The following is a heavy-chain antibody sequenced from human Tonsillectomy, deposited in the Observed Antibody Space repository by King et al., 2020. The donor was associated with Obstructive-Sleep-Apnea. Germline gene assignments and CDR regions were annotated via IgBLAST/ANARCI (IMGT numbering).Heavy chain of an antibody. D-gene: IGHD7-27*01. Sequence: VQLVESGGGLVQPGRSLRLSCAASGFTLDDYAMHWVRQAPGKGLEWVSGISWNSDTIGYADSVKGRFTISRDNAKNSLYLQMNSLRTEDTALYYCSRTPRYTGVGTEFDFWGQGTLVTVSS. J-gene: IGHJ4*02. CDR3: SRTPRYTGVGTEFDF. CDR2: ISWNSDTI. V-gene: IGHV3-9*01. CDR1: GFTLDDYA.